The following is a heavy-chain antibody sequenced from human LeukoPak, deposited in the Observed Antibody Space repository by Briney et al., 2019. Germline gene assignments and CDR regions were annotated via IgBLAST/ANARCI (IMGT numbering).Heavy chain of an antibody. CDR2: IYTSGST. V-gene: IGHV4-4*07. Sequence: PSETLSLTCTVSGGSISSYYWSWIRQPAGKGLEWIGRIYTSGSTNYNPSLKSRVTMSVDTSKNQFSLKLSSVTAADTAVYYCARERGFGELYDAFDIWSQGTMVTVSS. CDR3: ARERGFGELYDAFDI. J-gene: IGHJ3*02. CDR1: GGSISSYY. D-gene: IGHD3-10*01.